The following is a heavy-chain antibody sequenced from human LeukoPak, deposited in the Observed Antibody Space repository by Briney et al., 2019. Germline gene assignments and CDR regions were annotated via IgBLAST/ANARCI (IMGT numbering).Heavy chain of an antibody. V-gene: IGHV4-34*01. J-gene: IGHJ4*02. CDR3: ARANKEGGRQWLVRGTYYFDY. CDR1: GGSFSGYY. Sequence: PSETLSLTCAVYGGSFSGYYWSWIRQPPGKGLEWIGEINHSGSTNYNPSLKSRVTILVDTSKNQFSLKLSSVTAADTAVYYCARANKEGGRQWLVRGTYYFDYWGQGTLVTVSS. D-gene: IGHD6-19*01. CDR2: INHSGST.